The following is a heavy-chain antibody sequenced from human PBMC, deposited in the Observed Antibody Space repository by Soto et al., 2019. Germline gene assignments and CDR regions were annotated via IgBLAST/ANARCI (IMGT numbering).Heavy chain of an antibody. CDR2: IYYSGST. V-gene: IGHV4-39*01. Sequence: SETLSLTCTVSGGSISSSSYYWGWIRQPPGKGLEWIGSIYYSGSTYYNPSLRSRVTISVDTSKNQFSLKLSSVTAADTAVYYCARPRRRNLFDSWGQGTLVTVSS. CDR3: ARPRRRNLFDS. J-gene: IGHJ5*01. CDR1: GGSISSSSYY. D-gene: IGHD1-1*01.